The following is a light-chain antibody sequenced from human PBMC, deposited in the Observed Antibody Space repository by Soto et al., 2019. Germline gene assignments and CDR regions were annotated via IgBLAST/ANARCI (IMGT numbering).Light chain of an antibody. CDR1: SSDVGGYNY. CDR3: SSYTSSSTGV. CDR2: EVS. J-gene: IGLJ3*02. Sequence: QSALTQAASVSGSPGQSITISCTGTSSDVGGYNYVSWYQHYPGKAPQLIIFEVSNRPSGASNRFSGSKSGNTASLTISGLQAEDEADYYCSSYTSSSTGVFGGGTKLTVL. V-gene: IGLV2-14*01.